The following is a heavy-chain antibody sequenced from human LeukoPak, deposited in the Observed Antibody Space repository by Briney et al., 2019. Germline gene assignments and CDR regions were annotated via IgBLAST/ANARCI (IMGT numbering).Heavy chain of an antibody. J-gene: IGHJ4*02. CDR2: ISSSGSTI. V-gene: IGHV3-48*04. D-gene: IGHD1-7*01. CDR3: ARAHNWKYGSFDF. CDR1: GFTFSSYA. Sequence: PGGSLRLSCAASGFTFSSYAMHWVRQAPGKGLEWVSYISSSGSTIYYADSVKGRFTISRDNAKNSLYLQMNSLRAEDTAVYYCARAHNWKYGSFDFWGQGTLVTVSS.